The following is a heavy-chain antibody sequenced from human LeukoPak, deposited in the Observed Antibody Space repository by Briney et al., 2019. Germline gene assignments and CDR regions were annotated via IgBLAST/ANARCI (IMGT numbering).Heavy chain of an antibody. CDR2: ISGSGGST. Sequence: QPGGSLRLSCAASGFTFSSYAMSWVRQAPGKGLEWVSAISGSGGSTYYADSVKGRFTISRDNSKNTLYLQMNSLRAEDTAVYYCAYSINFGVVTRDHWGQGTLVTVSS. V-gene: IGHV3-23*01. D-gene: IGHD3-3*01. CDR1: GFTFSSYA. J-gene: IGHJ4*02. CDR3: AYSINFGVVTRDH.